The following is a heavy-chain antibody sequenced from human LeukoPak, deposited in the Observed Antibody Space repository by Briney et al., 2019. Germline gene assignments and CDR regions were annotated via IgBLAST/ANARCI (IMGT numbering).Heavy chain of an antibody. Sequence: GGSLRLSCAASGFTVSSNYMSWVRQAPGKGLEWVSVIYSGGSTYYADSVKGRFTISRDNSKNTLYLQMNSLRAEDTAVYYCAKGGRDYDFWSGYHPASMDVWGQGTTVTVSS. CDR1: GFTVSSNY. CDR3: AKGGRDYDFWSGYHPASMDV. CDR2: IYSGGST. V-gene: IGHV3-66*02. J-gene: IGHJ6*02. D-gene: IGHD3-3*01.